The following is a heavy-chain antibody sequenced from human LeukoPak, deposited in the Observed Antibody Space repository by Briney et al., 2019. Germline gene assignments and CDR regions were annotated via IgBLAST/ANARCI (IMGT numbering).Heavy chain of an antibody. CDR2: IKHGGSEK. CDR1: GFTFRSHW. D-gene: IGHD3-10*01. Sequence: GGSLRLSCTASGFTFRSHWMNWVRQAPGKGLEWVANIKHGGSEKYYVDSVKGRFTISRDNAKNSLYLQMNSLRAEDTAVYYCARGDENYYGSGSQDYWGQGTLVTVSS. CDR3: ARGDENYYGSGSQDY. J-gene: IGHJ4*02. V-gene: IGHV3-7*01.